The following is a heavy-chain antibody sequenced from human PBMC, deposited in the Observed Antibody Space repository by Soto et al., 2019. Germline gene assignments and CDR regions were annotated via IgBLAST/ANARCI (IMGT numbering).Heavy chain of an antibody. Sequence: GASVKVSCKAYDFSFTSHGISWVRQAPGQGLEWMGWISLYNGNTNYAQQFQGRVTMTTDTSTSTAHMELRSLRSDDTAMYFCAIYHLELFRFDYWGQGTRVTVSS. D-gene: IGHD2-2*01. V-gene: IGHV1-18*04. CDR2: ISLYNGNT. J-gene: IGHJ4*02. CDR1: DFSFTSHG. CDR3: AIYHLELFRFDY.